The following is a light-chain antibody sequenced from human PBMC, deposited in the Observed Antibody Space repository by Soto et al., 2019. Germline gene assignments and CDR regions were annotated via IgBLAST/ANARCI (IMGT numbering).Light chain of an antibody. CDR3: QRYGSSPIT. J-gene: IGKJ5*01. CDR2: GAS. CDR1: QSVSSSY. V-gene: IGKV3-20*01. Sequence: EILLTQSPGTLSLSPGERATLSCRASQSVSSSYLAWYQQKPGQAPRLLIYGASTRATGIPDRFSGSGSGTDFTLTISRLGPEDFAVYYCQRYGSSPITFGQGTRLEI.